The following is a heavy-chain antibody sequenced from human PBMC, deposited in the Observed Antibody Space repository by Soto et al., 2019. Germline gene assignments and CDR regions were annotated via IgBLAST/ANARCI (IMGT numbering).Heavy chain of an antibody. V-gene: IGHV1-8*01. CDR2: MNPNSGNT. J-gene: IGHJ5*02. D-gene: IGHD2-21*02. CDR3: ARFNDFSRLNWFDP. Sequence: ASLKVSCKASGYTFTSYDVNWVRQATGQGLEWMGWMNPNSGNTGYAQKFQGRVTMTRNTSISTAYMELSSLRSEDTAVYYCARFNDFSRLNWFDPWGQGTLVTVSS. CDR1: GYTFTSYD.